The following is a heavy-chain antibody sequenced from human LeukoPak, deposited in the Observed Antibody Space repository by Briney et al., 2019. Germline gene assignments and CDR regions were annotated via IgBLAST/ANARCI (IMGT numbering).Heavy chain of an antibody. J-gene: IGHJ4*02. CDR2: ISNTINYI. V-gene: IGHV3-21*01. D-gene: IGHD6-13*01. CDR3: SNSRASYWFDY. CDR1: GFTFVNYN. Sequence: GGSLRLSCAAYGFTFVNYNMNWVRQAPGRGLEWVSSISNTINYIYYADSVKGRFTIPSDNAKNSMFLQMHCQRAERTGVYVCSNSRASYWFDYWGQGTLVTVSS.